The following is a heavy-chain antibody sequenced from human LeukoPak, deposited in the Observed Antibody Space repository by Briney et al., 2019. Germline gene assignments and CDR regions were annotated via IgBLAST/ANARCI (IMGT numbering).Heavy chain of an antibody. CDR3: ARDQGYDILTARWGYYGMDV. Sequence: PGGSLRLPCAVSGFTFSSYAMSWVRQAPGKGLEWVAVIWYDGSNKYYADSVKGRFTISRDNSKNTLYLQMNSLRAEDTAVYYCARDQGYDILTARWGYYGMDVWGQGTTVTVSS. CDR1: GFTFSSYA. J-gene: IGHJ6*02. V-gene: IGHV3-33*08. CDR2: IWYDGSNK. D-gene: IGHD3-9*01.